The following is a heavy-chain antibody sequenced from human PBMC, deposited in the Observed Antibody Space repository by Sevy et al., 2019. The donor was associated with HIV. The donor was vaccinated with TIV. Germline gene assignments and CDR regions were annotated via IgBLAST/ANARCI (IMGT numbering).Heavy chain of an antibody. J-gene: IGHJ4*02. CDR2: VRGSGGNT. V-gene: IGHV3-23*01. CDR3: AKDGLWLSVAY. D-gene: IGHD5-18*01. Sequence: GGSLRLSCAASGFTFSSYAMTWVRQAPVKGLEWVSSVRGSGGNTYYADSVKGRFTISRDSSKNTVSLQMNSLRAEDTAVYYCAKDGLWLSVAYWGQGTLVTVSS. CDR1: GFTFSSYA.